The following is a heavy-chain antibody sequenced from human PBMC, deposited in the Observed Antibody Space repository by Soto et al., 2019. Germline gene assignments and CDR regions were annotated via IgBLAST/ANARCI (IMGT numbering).Heavy chain of an antibody. CDR3: ARHNIGSGWYGGASTGPLKVYYYGMDV. CDR2: IYPGDSDT. Sequence: GESLKISCKGSGYSFTSYWIGWVRQMPGKGLEWMGIIYPGDSDTRYSPTFQGQVTISADKSISTAYLQWSSLKASDTAMYYCARHNIGSGWYGGASTGPLKVYYYGMDVWGQGTTVTVSS. J-gene: IGHJ6*02. CDR1: GYSFTSYW. D-gene: IGHD6-19*01. V-gene: IGHV5-51*01.